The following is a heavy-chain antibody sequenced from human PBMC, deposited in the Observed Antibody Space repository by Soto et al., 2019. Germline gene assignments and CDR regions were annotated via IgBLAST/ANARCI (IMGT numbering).Heavy chain of an antibody. V-gene: IGHV3-7*03. CDR3: ARGGRGVYSSSWFDX. Sequence: LSLSCAASGFTFSSYCLNWFRQAPGKGLEWVDNIKQHGGETNYVDSVKGRFTISRDNGENSLYLQMDGLRAEDTAVYYCARGGRGVYSSSWFDXWGQGTLVTVSX. J-gene: IGHJ4*02. CDR1: GFTFSSYC. D-gene: IGHD6-13*01. CDR2: IKQHGGET.